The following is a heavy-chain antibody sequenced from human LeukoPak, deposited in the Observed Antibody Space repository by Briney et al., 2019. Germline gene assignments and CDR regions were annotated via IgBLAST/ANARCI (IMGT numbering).Heavy chain of an antibody. CDR1: GFTFSSHA. J-gene: IGHJ4*02. CDR3: AKAEGYDILTGLDY. CDR2: IGASGGST. D-gene: IGHD3-9*01. V-gene: IGHV3-23*01. Sequence: PGGSLRLSCATSGFTFSSHAMSWVRQAPGKGLEWVSGIGASGGSTYYADSVKGRFTTSRDNSKNTLYLQMNSLRTEDTAVYYCAKAEGYDILTGLDYWGQGTLVTVSS.